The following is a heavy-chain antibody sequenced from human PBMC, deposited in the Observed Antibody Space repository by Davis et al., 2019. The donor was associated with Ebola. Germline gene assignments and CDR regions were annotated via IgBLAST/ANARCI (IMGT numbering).Heavy chain of an antibody. CDR2: LNHRGGDT. J-gene: IGHJ4*02. Sequence: GESLKISCLASQYDVGTNFLSWVRQAPGKGLEWVSHLNHRGGDTDYADSVKGRFTISRDNSKNTLYLQMNSLSPDDTAVYFCAKERLARGYYFDSWGQGTLVTVSS. CDR3: AKERLARGYYFDS. D-gene: IGHD6-25*01. V-gene: IGHV3-53*01. CDR1: QYDVGTNF.